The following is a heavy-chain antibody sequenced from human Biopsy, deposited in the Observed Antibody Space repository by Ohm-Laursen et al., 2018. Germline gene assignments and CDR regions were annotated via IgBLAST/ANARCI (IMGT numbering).Heavy chain of an antibody. CDR2: ISGGGTI. CDR1: GFSFSDYH. CDR3: ARDTRWRPFILGV. D-gene: IGHD4-23*01. V-gene: IGHV3-11*01. Sequence: SLRLSCSASGFSFSDYHMRWIRQAPGRGLEWVSYISGGGTIYYGDSMKGRVTISRDNAKNSLYLQMHSLSAADTAVYYCARDTRWRPFILGVWGPGTTVTVSS. J-gene: IGHJ6*02.